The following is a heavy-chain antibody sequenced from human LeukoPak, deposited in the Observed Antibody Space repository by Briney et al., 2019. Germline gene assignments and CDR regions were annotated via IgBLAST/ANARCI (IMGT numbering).Heavy chain of an antibody. CDR3: TAHSSGYYSDFDY. D-gene: IGHD3-22*01. V-gene: IGHV3-15*01. J-gene: IGHJ4*02. Sequence: KSKTDGGTTDYAAPVKGRFTISRDDSKNTLYLQMNSLKTEDTAVYYCTAHSSGYYSDFDYWGQGTLVTVSS. CDR2: KSKTDGGTT.